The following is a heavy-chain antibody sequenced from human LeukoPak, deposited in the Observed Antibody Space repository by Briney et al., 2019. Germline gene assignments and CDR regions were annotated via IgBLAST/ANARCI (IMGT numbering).Heavy chain of an antibody. Sequence: SETLSLTCTVSGDSISSDYWSWIRQPPGKGLEWIGYIDNSGNTNYNPSLKSRVTISVDTPKNQFSLRLSSVTAADTAVYYCATSTGTIYTWFDPWGQGTLVTVSS. V-gene: IGHV4-59*01. CDR1: GDSISSDY. CDR2: IDNSGNT. J-gene: IGHJ5*02. CDR3: ATSTGTIYTWFDP. D-gene: IGHD1-1*01.